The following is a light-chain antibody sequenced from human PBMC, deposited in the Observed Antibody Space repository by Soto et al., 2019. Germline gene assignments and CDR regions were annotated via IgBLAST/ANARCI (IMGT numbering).Light chain of an antibody. CDR3: SSYTRSSTYV. Sequence: QSVLTQPASVSGSPRQSITISCTGTSSDVGGYNYVSWYQQHPGKAPKLMIYEVSNRPSGVSNRFSGSKSGNTASLTISGLQAEDEADYYCSSYTRSSTYVFGTGTKLTVL. CDR2: EVS. J-gene: IGLJ1*01. CDR1: SSDVGGYNY. V-gene: IGLV2-14*01.